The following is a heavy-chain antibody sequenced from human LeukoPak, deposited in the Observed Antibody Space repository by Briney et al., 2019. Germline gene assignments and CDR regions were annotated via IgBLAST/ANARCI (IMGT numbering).Heavy chain of an antibody. Sequence: GGSLRLSCAASGFTFNTYAMHWFRQAPGKGLEWVTVISYDGSNKYYADSVEGRFTIPRDNSKNTLFLQMSSLRAEDTAVYYCARDNNWGSTHYWGQGTLVTVSS. CDR3: ARDNNWGSTHY. D-gene: IGHD7-27*01. J-gene: IGHJ4*02. CDR1: GFTFNTYA. CDR2: ISYDGSNK. V-gene: IGHV3-30*15.